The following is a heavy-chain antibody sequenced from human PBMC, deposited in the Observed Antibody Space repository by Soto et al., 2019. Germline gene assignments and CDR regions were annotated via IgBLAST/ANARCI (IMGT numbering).Heavy chain of an antibody. V-gene: IGHV3-30*18. D-gene: IGHD5-12*01. CDR2: ISYDGTKI. CDR3: AKDLSILATIQYFDS. Sequence: RDSCPVGEVPISDYCMHCVSKTPGKGLEWVAVISYDGTKIYYADSVKGRFTISRDSSENTLFLQMNSLRVEDTAVYYCAKDLSILATIQYFDSWGQGTLVTVSS. CDR1: EVPISDYC. J-gene: IGHJ4*02.